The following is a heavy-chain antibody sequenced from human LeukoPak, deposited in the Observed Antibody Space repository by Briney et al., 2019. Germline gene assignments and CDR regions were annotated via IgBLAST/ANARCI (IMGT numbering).Heavy chain of an antibody. CDR1: GFTFSSYA. Sequence: GRSLRLSCAASGFTFSSYAMHWVRQAPGKGLEWVAVISYDGSNKYYADSVKGRFTISRDNSKNTLYLQMNSLRAEDTAVYYCARTIYLWGQGTLVTVSS. J-gene: IGHJ4*02. CDR2: ISYDGSNK. D-gene: IGHD3-3*01. V-gene: IGHV3-30-3*01. CDR3: ARTIYL.